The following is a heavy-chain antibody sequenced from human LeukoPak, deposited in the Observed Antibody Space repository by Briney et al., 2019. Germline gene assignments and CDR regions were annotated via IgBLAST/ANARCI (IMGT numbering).Heavy chain of an antibody. Sequence: GGSLRLSCAASGFTFSDSEMHWVRQAPGKGLEWVAVIWYDGSNKYYADSVKGRFTISRDNSKNTLYLQMNSLRAEDTAVYYCARDYYDSSGYCPYFDYWGQGTLVTVSS. CDR3: ARDYYDSSGYCPYFDY. J-gene: IGHJ4*02. V-gene: IGHV3-33*08. CDR2: IWYDGSNK. CDR1: GFTFSDSE. D-gene: IGHD3-22*01.